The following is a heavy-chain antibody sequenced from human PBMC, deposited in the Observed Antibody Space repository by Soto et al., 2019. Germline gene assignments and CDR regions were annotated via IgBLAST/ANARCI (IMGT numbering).Heavy chain of an antibody. V-gene: IGHV1-46*01. J-gene: IGHJ4*02. Sequence: EASVKVSCKASGYTFTSYYMHWVRQAPGQGLEWMGIINPSSGSTSYAQKFQGRVTMTRNTSISTAYMELSSLRSEDTAVYYCASLIYSSSWYLFDYWGQGTLVTVSS. CDR3: ASLIYSSSWYLFDY. CDR2: INPSSGST. D-gene: IGHD6-13*01. CDR1: GYTFTSYY.